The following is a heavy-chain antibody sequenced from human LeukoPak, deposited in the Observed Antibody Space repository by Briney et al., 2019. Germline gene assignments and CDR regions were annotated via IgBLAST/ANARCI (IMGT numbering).Heavy chain of an antibody. CDR2: INPNSGGT. CDR1: GYTFTGYY. V-gene: IGHV1-2*02. Sequence: ASVKVSCKASGYTFTGYYMHWVRQAPGQGLEWMGWINPNSGGTNYAQKLQGRVTMTRDTSISTAYMELSRLRSDDTAVYYCARGGSSSEYYFDYWGQGTLVTVSS. CDR3: ARGGSSSEYYFDY. J-gene: IGHJ4*02. D-gene: IGHD6-13*01.